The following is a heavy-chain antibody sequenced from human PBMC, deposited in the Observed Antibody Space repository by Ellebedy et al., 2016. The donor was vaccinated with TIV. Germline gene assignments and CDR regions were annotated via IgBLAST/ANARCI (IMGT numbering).Heavy chain of an antibody. CDR2: FDPEDGET. D-gene: IGHD6-6*01. CDR3: ATYNSSSGMGY. J-gene: IGHJ4*02. CDR1: GYTLTELS. Sequence: ASVKVSCKVSGYTLTELSMHWVRQAPGKGLEWMGGFDPEDGETIYAQKFQGRVTMTTDTSTSTAYMELRSLRSEDTAVYYWATYNSSSGMGYWGQGTLLTVSS. V-gene: IGHV1-24*01.